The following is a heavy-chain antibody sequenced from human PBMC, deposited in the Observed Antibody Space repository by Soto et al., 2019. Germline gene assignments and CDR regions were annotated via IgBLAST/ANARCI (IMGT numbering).Heavy chain of an antibody. D-gene: IGHD2-2*01. CDR3: ARYRCSSTSCSRWFDP. V-gene: IGHV5-10-1*01. J-gene: IGHJ5*02. Sequence: XESLTISCKGSGYSFTSYWISLVRQMPGKGLEWMGRIDPSDSYTNYSPSFQGHVTISADKSISTAYLQWRSLKASDTAMYYCARYRCSSTSCSRWFDPWGQGTLVTVSS. CDR1: GYSFTSYW. CDR2: IDPSDSYT.